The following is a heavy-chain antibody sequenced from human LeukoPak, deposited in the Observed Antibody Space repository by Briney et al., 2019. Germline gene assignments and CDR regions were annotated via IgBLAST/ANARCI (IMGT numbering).Heavy chain of an antibody. J-gene: IGHJ4*02. CDR3: ARLAVARGDY. V-gene: IGHV4-34*01. CDR1: GGSFSGYY. D-gene: IGHD6-19*01. Sequence: PSETLSLTCAVYGGSFSGYYWNWIRQPPGKGLEWIGEINHSGSTNYNPSLKSRVTISVDTSKNQFSLKLSSVTAADTAVYYCARLAVARGDYWGQGTLVTVSS. CDR2: INHSGST.